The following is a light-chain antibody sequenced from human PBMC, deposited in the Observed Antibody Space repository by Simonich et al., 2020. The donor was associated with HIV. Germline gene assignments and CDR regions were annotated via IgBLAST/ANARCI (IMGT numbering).Light chain of an antibody. CDR3: QQYNSYSYT. V-gene: IGKV1-5*03. CDR1: QSINSW. J-gene: IGKJ2*01. CDR2: KAS. Sequence: DIQMTQSPSTLSASVGDRVTITCRASQSINSWLAWYQQKPGKDPKLLIYKASSLESGVPSRFSGSGSGKEFTLTISSLQPDDFATYYCQQYNSYSYTFGQGTKLEIK.